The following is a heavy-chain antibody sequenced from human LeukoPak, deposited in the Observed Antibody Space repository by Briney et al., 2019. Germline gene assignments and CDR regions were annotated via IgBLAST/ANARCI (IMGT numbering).Heavy chain of an antibody. CDR2: INPNSGGT. CDR1: GYTFTSYY. Sequence: GASVKVSCKASGYTFTSYYMHWVRQAPGQGLEWMGWINPNSGGTNYAQKFQGWVTMTRDTSISTAYMELSRLRSDDTAVYYCARDGDGGDYGMDVWGQGTTVTVSS. CDR3: ARDGDGGDYGMDV. J-gene: IGHJ6*02. V-gene: IGHV1-2*04. D-gene: IGHD7-27*01.